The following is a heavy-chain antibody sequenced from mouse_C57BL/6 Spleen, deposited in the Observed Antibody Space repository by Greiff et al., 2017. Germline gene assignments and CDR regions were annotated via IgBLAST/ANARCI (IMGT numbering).Heavy chain of an antibody. CDR2: ISYDGSN. Sequence: VQLQQSGPGLVKPSQSLSLTCSVTGYSITSGYYWNWIRQFPGNKLEWMGYISYDGSNNYNPSLKNRISITRDTSKNQFFLKLNSVTTEDTATYYCARKDYGSSSWFAYWGQGTLVTVSA. D-gene: IGHD1-1*01. V-gene: IGHV3-6*01. CDR1: GYSITSGYY. J-gene: IGHJ3*01. CDR3: ARKDYGSSSWFAY.